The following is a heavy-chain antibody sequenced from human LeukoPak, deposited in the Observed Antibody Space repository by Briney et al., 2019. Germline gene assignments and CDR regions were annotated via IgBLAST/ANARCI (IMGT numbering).Heavy chain of an antibody. Sequence: SETLSLTCSVSGGSISSSSYYWGWIRQPPGKGLEWIGSIYHSGSTYHNPSLKSRVTISVDTSKNQFSLKLRSVTAADTAVYYCATPDLRNCSGGSCYYFDYWGQGTLVTVSS. CDR3: ATPDLRNCSGGSCYYFDY. D-gene: IGHD2-15*01. V-gene: IGHV4-39*01. J-gene: IGHJ4*02. CDR1: GGSISSSSYY. CDR2: IYHSGST.